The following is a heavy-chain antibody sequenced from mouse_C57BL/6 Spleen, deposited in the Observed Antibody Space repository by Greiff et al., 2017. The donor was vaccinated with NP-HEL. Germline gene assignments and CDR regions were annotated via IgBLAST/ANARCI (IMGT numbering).Heavy chain of an antibody. CDR2: IYPSDSET. CDR3: ARGGVTGDFDY. CDR1: GYTFTSYW. Sequence: QVQLQQPGAELVRPGSSVKLSCKASGYTFTSYWMDWVKQRPGQGLEWIGNIYPSDSETHYNQKFKDKATLTVDKSSSTAYMQLSSLTSEDSAVYYCARGGVTGDFDYWGQGTTLTVSS. V-gene: IGHV1-61*01. D-gene: IGHD4-1*01. J-gene: IGHJ2*01.